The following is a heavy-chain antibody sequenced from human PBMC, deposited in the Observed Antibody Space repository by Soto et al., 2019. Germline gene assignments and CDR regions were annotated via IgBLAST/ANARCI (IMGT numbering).Heavy chain of an antibody. CDR1: GGSISSYY. CDR3: ARGAFGRSSWVIYDY. D-gene: IGHD6-13*01. CDR2: IYYSGST. Sequence: SDTLSLTCTVSGGSISSYYWSWIRQPPGKGLEWIGYIYYSGSTNYNPSLKSRVTISVDTSKNQFSLKLSSVTAADTAGYYCARGAFGRSSWVIYDYWGQGTPVTVSS. J-gene: IGHJ4*02. V-gene: IGHV4-59*07.